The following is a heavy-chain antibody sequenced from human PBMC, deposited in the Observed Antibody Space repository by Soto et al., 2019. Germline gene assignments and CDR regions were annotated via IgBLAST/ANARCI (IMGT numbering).Heavy chain of an antibody. V-gene: IGHV4-34*01. CDR1: GGSFSGYY. J-gene: IGHJ4*02. CDR3: ARGQSLYSSSWFDY. CDR2: INHSGSA. D-gene: IGHD6-13*01. Sequence: PSETLSLTCAVFGGSFSGYYWSWIRQSPGKGLEWIGEINHSGSANYNPSLRSRVIISLDTSKNRFSVELSSVTAADTAVYYCARGQSLYSSSWFDYWGQGTLVTVSS.